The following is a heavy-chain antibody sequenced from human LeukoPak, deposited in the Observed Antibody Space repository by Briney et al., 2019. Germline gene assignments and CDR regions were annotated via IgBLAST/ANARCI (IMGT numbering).Heavy chain of an antibody. CDR1: GFTFSSYS. V-gene: IGHV3-21*01. D-gene: IGHD6-25*01. CDR2: IGSTSNYI. CDR3: VRDAASPDY. Sequence: GGSLRLSSAASGFTFSSYSMNWVRQAPGKGLEWVSSIGSTSNYIYYSDSVKGRFTISRDNANNSLFLQMNSLRVEDTALYYCVRDAASPDYWGQGTLVTVSS. J-gene: IGHJ4*02.